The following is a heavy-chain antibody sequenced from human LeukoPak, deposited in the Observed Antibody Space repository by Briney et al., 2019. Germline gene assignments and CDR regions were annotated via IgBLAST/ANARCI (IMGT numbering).Heavy chain of an antibody. V-gene: IGHV3-23*01. Sequence: GGSLSLSCAACGFTLRHFAMNWVRQAPGKGLEWVSSIASDGDTSYSGAVKGRFTISRDISENTLHLQMNSLRADDTALYFCANEAHRHLDLHEWGEGTLVTVSA. CDR1: GFTLRHFA. CDR2: IASDGDT. CDR3: ANEAHRHLDLHE. J-gene: IGHJ4*02.